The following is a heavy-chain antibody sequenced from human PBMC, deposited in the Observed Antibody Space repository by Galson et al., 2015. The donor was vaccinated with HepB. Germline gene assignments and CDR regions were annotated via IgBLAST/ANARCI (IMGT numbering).Heavy chain of an antibody. J-gene: IGHJ4*02. CDR3: AREWSTPYYYDSSGYYIYFDY. V-gene: IGHV1-69*04. CDR2: IIPILGIA. D-gene: IGHD3-22*01. CDR1: GGTFSSYT. Sequence: SVKVSCKASGGTFSSYTISWVRQAPGQGLEWMGRIIPILGIANYAQKFQGRVTITADKSTSTAYMELSSLRSEDTAVYYCAREWSTPYYYDSSGYYIYFDYWGQGTLVTVSS.